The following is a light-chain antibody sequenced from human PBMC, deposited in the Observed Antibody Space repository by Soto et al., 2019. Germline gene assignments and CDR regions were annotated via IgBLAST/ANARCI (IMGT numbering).Light chain of an antibody. CDR3: LQHKSYPIT. V-gene: IGKV3D-20*02. J-gene: IGKJ5*01. CDR2: HTS. Sequence: EIVLTQSPGVLSLSPGERATLSCRAGESVNIMYLGWYQQKPGQAPRLLIFHTSLRPTGIPDRFSGSGSGTDFTLTISNLQPEDSATYYCLQHKSYPITFGQGTRLEI. CDR1: ESVNIMY.